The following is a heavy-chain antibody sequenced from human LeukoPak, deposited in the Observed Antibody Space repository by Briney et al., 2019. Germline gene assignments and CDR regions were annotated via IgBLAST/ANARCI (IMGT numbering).Heavy chain of an antibody. CDR3: ARTKTGTYRDAFDI. CDR2: INTNTGNP. V-gene: IGHV7-4-1*02. Sequence: ASVKVSCKTSGYTFTNYAMNWVRQAPGQGLEWMGWINTNTGNPTYAQGFTGRFVFSLDTSVSTAYLQISSLKAEDTAVYYCARTKTGTYRDAFDIWGQGTMVTVSS. J-gene: IGHJ3*02. CDR1: GYTFTNYA. D-gene: IGHD1-1*01.